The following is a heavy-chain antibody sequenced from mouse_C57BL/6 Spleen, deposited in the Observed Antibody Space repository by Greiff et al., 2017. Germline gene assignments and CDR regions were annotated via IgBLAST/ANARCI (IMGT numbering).Heavy chain of an antibody. CDR1: GYTFTSYW. CDR2: IYPSDSET. Sequence: VQLQQPGAELVRPGSSVKLSCKASGYTFTSYWMDWVKQRPGQGLEWIGNIYPSDSETHYNQKFKDKATLTVDKSSSTAYMQLSSLTSEDSAVYYCATGTAMDYWGQGTSVTVSS. D-gene: IGHD4-1*01. V-gene: IGHV1-61*01. J-gene: IGHJ4*01. CDR3: ATGTAMDY.